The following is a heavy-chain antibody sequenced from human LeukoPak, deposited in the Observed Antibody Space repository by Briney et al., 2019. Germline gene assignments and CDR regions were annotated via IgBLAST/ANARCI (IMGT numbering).Heavy chain of an antibody. CDR1: GASISATDW. CDR2: VSHSEST. D-gene: IGHD3-10*01. J-gene: IGHJ3*01. V-gene: IGHV4-4*02. CDR3: AKESGRGTYDL. Sequence: PSETLSLTCAVSGASISATDWWTWVRLPPGQGLEWIGEVSHSESTNYSPSLKGRLRLSVDRATNQISLKLTSVTAADTAIYYCAKESGRGTYDLWGPGTKVTVSS.